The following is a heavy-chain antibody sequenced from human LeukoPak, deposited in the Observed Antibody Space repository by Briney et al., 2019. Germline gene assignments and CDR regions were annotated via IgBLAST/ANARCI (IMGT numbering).Heavy chain of an antibody. CDR2: IEPDGNEK. Sequence: PGGSLTLSCAASGFSFSRTWMSWVRPPPGKGPEWVANIEPDGNEKGYVNSVRGRFTISRDNAKNSLSLEMNSLRVEDTAVYYCARAYYWGQGTLVTVSS. V-gene: IGHV3-7*01. D-gene: IGHD2-21*01. CDR1: GFSFSRTW. CDR3: ARAYY. J-gene: IGHJ4*02.